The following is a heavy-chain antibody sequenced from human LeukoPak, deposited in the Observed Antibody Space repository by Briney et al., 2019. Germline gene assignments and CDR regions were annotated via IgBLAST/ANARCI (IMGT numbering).Heavy chain of an antibody. J-gene: IGHJ4*02. CDR3: ARDSLKDGGFDY. V-gene: IGHV4-34*01. Sequence: SSETLSLTCAVYGGSFSGYYWSWIRQPPGKGLEWIGEINHSGSTNYNPSLKSRVTISVDTSKNQFSLKLSSVTAADTAVYYCARDSLKDGGFDYWGQGTLVTVSS. D-gene: IGHD5-24*01. CDR2: INHSGST. CDR1: GGSFSGYY.